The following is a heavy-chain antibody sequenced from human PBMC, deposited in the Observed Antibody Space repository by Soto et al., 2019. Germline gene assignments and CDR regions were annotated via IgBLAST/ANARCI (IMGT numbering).Heavy chain of an antibody. CDR1: GFTFSSYA. Sequence: GGSLSLSCAASGFTFSSYAMSWVRQAPGKGLEWVSAISGSGGSTYYADSVKGRFTISRDNSKNTLYLQMNSLRAEDTAVYYCAKDATIVCSSTSCYSGWFDPWGQGTLVTVSS. V-gene: IGHV3-23*01. J-gene: IGHJ5*02. D-gene: IGHD2-2*01. CDR2: ISGSGGST. CDR3: AKDATIVCSSTSCYSGWFDP.